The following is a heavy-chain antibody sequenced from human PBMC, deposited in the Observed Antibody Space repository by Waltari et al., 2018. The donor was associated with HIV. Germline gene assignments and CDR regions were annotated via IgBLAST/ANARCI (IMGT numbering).Heavy chain of an antibody. J-gene: IGHJ3*02. CDR2: INKRGKT. CDR1: GGSFNHFF. D-gene: IGHD1-1*01. V-gene: IGHV4-34*02. Sequence: QVQLQQWGAGLVKPAETLSLNCAVYGGSFNHFFWRFVRQTSEKGFAWIGGINKRGKTDSNPSLKGRVSLSIDPSKKQFYLKSTAMTVADTAIDYCARGRWRTTMVFVVKGGVFDIWGQGTEVTVSS. CDR3: ARGRWRTTMVFVVKGGVFDI.